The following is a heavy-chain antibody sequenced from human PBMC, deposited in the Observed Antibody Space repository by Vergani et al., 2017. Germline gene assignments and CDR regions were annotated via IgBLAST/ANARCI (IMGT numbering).Heavy chain of an antibody. D-gene: IGHD3-22*01. J-gene: IGHJ4*02. V-gene: IGHV4-34*01. CDR3: ARGYYYDSSGYYYLDS. Sequence: QVQLQQWGAGLLKPSETLSLTCAVYGGSFSGYYWSWIRQPPGKGLEWIGEINHSGSTNYNPSLKSRVTISVDTSKNQFSLKLSSVTAAGTAVYYCARGYYYDSSGYYYLDSWGQGTLVTVYS. CDR2: INHSGST. CDR1: GGSFSGYY.